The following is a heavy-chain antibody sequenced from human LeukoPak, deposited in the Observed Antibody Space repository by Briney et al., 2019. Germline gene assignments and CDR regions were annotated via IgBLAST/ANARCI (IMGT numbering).Heavy chain of an antibody. D-gene: IGHD1-26*01. V-gene: IGHV4-59*01. CDR3: ARALSGTYGLFQH. J-gene: IGHJ1*01. CDR2: IYYSGST. CDR1: GGSISNYY. Sequence: SETLSLTCTVSGGSISNYYWSWIRQPPGKGLEWIGYIYYSGSTYYNPSLRSRVTISVDTFKNQFSLNLNSVTAADTAVYYCARALSGTYGLFQHWGQGTLVTVSS.